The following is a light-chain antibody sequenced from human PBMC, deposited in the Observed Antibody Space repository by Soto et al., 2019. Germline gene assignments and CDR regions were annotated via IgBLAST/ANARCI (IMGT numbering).Light chain of an antibody. J-gene: IGKJ2*01. CDR3: QQRSNWPPYT. CDR2: DAS. V-gene: IGKV3-11*01. CDR1: QSVSSY. Sequence: EIVLTQSPATLSLSPGERATLSCRASQSVSSYLACYQQKTGQHPRLLIYDASTRATGIPARCSGSGSGTDFTLPISSLEPEDFAVDYYQQRSNWPPYTFGQGTKLEIK.